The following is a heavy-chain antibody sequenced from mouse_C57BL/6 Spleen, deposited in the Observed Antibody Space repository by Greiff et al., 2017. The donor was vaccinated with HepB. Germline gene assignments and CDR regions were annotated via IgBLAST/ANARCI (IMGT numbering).Heavy chain of an antibody. CDR2: INPNNGGT. D-gene: IGHD2-4*01. Sequence: VQLQQSGPELVKPGASVKIPCKASGYTFTDYNMDWVKQSHGKSLEWIGDINPNNGGTIYNQKFKGKATLTVDKSSSTAYMELRSLTSEDTAVYYCARIYYDYDAAYYAMDYWGQGTSVTVSS. CDR3: ARIYYDYDAAYYAMDY. J-gene: IGHJ4*01. CDR1: GYTFTDYN. V-gene: IGHV1-18*01.